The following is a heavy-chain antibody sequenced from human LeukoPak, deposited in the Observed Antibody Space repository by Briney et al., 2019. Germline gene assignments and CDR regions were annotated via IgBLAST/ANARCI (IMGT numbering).Heavy chain of an antibody. D-gene: IGHD6-13*01. V-gene: IGHV4-61*02. CDR3: ARAFYSSSWLDY. J-gene: IGHJ4*02. CDR1: GGSISSGNYY. Sequence: PSETLSLTCTVSGGSISSGNYYWSWIRQPAGKGLEWIGRVYTSGSTNYNPSLKSRDTISVDTSKNQFSLKLSSVTAADTAVYYCARAFYSSSWLDYWGQGTLVTVPS. CDR2: VYTSGST.